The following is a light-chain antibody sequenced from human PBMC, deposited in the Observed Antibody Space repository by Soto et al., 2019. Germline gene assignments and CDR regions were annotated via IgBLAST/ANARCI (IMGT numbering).Light chain of an antibody. CDR3: AEWDDGVGGPA. V-gene: IGLV1-47*01. CDR2: RNN. J-gene: IGLJ3*02. CDR1: NSNIGNKY. Sequence: QSVLTQPPSASGTPGQRVTISCSGSNSNIGNKYVYWYQQLPGTAPKLLMYRNNHRPSGVPDRFSGSKSGTSASLAISGLRSEDEADYYCAEWDDGVGGPAFGGGTKLTVL.